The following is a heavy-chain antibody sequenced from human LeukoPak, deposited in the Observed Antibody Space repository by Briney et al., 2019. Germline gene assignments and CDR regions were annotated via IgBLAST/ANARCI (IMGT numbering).Heavy chain of an antibody. D-gene: IGHD1-1*01. J-gene: IGHJ4*02. V-gene: IGHV4-59*01. CDR3: ARGRYTFDY. CDR1: GGSISGYY. CDR2: IYYSGST. Sequence: SETLSLTCTVSGGSISGYYWTWIRQPPGKGLEYIGYIYYSGSTNHNPSLKSRVTISVDTSKYQFSLKLSSVTAADTAVYYCARGRYTFDYWGQGTLVTVSS.